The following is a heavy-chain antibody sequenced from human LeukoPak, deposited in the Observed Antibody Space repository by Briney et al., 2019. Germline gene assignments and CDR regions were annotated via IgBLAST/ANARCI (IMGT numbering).Heavy chain of an antibody. CDR3: ARAPTPNWGSYYFDY. V-gene: IGHV6-1*01. CDR1: GDSVSSNSAA. J-gene: IGHJ4*02. CDR2: TYYRSKWYD. D-gene: IGHD7-27*01. Sequence: SQTLSLTCAVSGDSVSSNSAAWNWIRQSPSRGLEWLGRTYYRSKWYDDYAVSVKSRITINPDTSKNQFSLQLNSVTPEDTAVYYCARAPTPNWGSYYFDYWGQGTLVPVSS.